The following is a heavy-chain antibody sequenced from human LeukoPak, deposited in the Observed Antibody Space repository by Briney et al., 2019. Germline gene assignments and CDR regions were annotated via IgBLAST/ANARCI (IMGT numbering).Heavy chain of an antibody. CDR3: ARGLIFYGDYHRPLSNDFQH. D-gene: IGHD4-17*01. Sequence: GASVKVSCKASGYTFTSYGISWVRQAPGQGLEWMGWISAYNGNTNYAQKLQGRVTMTTDTSTSTAYMELRSLRSDDTAVYYCARGLIFYGDYHRPLSNDFQHWGQGTLVTVSS. CDR1: GYTFTSYG. V-gene: IGHV1-18*01. CDR2: ISAYNGNT. J-gene: IGHJ1*01.